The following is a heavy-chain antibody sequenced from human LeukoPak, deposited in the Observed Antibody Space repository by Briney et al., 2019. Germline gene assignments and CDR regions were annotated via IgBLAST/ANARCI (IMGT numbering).Heavy chain of an antibody. Sequence: GGSLRLSCAASGFTFSSYSMNWVRQAPGKGLEWVSYISSSSSSTYYADSVKGRFTISRDNTKKSLYLLMDSLRAEDTAVYYCARAENRGHRVVTLSYYYYGMDVRGQGTTVTVSS. CDR3: ARAENRGHRVVTLSYYYYGMDV. D-gene: IGHD2-15*01. V-gene: IGHV3-48*01. CDR2: ISSSSSST. J-gene: IGHJ6*02. CDR1: GFTFSSYS.